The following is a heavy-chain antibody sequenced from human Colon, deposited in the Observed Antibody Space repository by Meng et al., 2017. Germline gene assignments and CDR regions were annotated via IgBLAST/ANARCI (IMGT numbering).Heavy chain of an antibody. CDR2: FNPNSGAT. Sequence: QVQLVQSGDEGKKPGASVKVSCTTSGYTFTAYFIHWVRQAPGQGLEWMGWFNPNSGATNYAQNFQGRVTMTRATSATTAYMELSSLRSDDTAMYYCARGLNPHWFDPWGQGTLVTVSS. CDR1: GYTFTAYF. V-gene: IGHV1-2*02. CDR3: ARGLNPHWFDP. J-gene: IGHJ5*02. D-gene: IGHD1-14*01.